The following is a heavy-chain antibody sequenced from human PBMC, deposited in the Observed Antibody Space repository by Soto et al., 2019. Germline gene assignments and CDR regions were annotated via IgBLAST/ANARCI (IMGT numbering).Heavy chain of an antibody. V-gene: IGHV4-39*01. CDR3: ARLTAFGYNYYGMAI. CDR2: IYHNGNT. J-gene: IGHJ6*02. Sequence: SETLSLTCAVSGGFFSSGNYYWGWLRQPPGRGPEWIGSIYHNGNTYYSTSLKSRVNISIDTSKKQFSLELKSVTAADTAVYYCARLTAFGYNYYGMAIWGQGT. CDR1: GGFFSSGNYY. D-gene: IGHD3-16*01.